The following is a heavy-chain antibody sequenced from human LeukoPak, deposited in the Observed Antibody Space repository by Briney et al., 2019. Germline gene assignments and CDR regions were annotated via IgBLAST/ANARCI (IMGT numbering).Heavy chain of an antibody. D-gene: IGHD2-2*01. CDR1: GGSFSGYY. J-gene: IGHJ6*03. Sequence: PSETLSLTCIVYGGSFSGYYWSWVRQPPGKGLEWIGEIIHSGDTNYNPSLKSRVTISVDTSKNQFSLKLNSVTAADTAVYYCARRGSTSWYGRVYYSYYMDVWGKGTTVTISS. V-gene: IGHV4-34*12. CDR3: ARRGSTSWYGRVYYSYYMDV. CDR2: IIHSGDT.